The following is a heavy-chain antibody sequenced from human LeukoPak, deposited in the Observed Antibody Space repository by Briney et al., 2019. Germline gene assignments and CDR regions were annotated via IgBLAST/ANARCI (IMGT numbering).Heavy chain of an antibody. CDR1: GYTFTSYY. D-gene: IGHD3-9*01. CDR2: INPSGGST. CDR3: ARRYYDILTGYYILDY. V-gene: IGHV1-46*01. Sequence: ASVKVSCKASGYTFTSYYMHWVRQAPGQGREWMGIINPSGGSTSYAQKFQGRVTMTRDTSTSTVYMELSSLRSEDTAVYYWARRYYDILTGYYILDYWGQGTLVTVSS. J-gene: IGHJ4*02.